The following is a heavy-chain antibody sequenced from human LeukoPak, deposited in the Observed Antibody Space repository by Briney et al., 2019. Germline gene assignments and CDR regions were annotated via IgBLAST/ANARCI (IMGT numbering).Heavy chain of an antibody. Sequence: GGSLRLSCAASGFTFSTYWMSWVRQGPGKGLEWVANIKQDGSEKYYVDSVKGRFTISRDNAKNSLHLHMNSLRAQDTAVYYCGRDGVNWGRDIWGQGTMVTVSS. V-gene: IGHV3-7*01. CDR3: GRDGVNWGRDI. D-gene: IGHD3-16*01. CDR2: IKQDGSEK. J-gene: IGHJ3*02. CDR1: GFTFSTYW.